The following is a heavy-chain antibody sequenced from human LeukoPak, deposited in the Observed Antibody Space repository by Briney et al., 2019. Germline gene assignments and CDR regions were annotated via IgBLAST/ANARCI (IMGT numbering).Heavy chain of an antibody. D-gene: IGHD2-15*01. Sequence: GGSLRLSCAASGFTFSSYEMNWVRQAPGRGLEWVSYISSSGSTIYYADSVKGRFTISRDNAKNSLYLQMNSLRAEDTAVYFCARDFGCSADSCFSGFDYWGQGTLVTVSS. V-gene: IGHV3-48*03. CDR3: ARDFGCSADSCFSGFDY. CDR2: ISSSGSTI. CDR1: GFTFSSYE. J-gene: IGHJ4*02.